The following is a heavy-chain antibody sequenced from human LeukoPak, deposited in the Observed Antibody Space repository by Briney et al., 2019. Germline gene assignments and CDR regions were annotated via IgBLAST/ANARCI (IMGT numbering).Heavy chain of an antibody. V-gene: IGHV3-53*01. CDR2: IYSGGST. CDR1: GFTVSTNY. CDR3: ARWGGWELLPGDAFDI. D-gene: IGHD1-26*01. J-gene: IGHJ3*02. Sequence: GGSLRLSCAASGFTVSTNYMSWVRQAPGKGLEWVSVIYSGGSTYYADSVKGRFTISGDNSKNTLYLQMNSLRAEDTAVYYCARWGGWELLPGDAFDIWGQGTMVTVSS.